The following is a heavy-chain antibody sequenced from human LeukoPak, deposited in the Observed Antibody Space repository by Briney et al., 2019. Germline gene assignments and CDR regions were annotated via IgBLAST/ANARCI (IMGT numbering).Heavy chain of an antibody. CDR2: IYYSGST. Sequence: PSETLSLTCTVSGGSISSYYWSWIRQPAGEGLEWIGSIYYSGSTYYNPSLKSRVTISVDTSKNQFSLKLSSVTAADTAVYYCARSHRSGWYLFDYWGQGTLVTVSS. V-gene: IGHV4-4*07. J-gene: IGHJ4*02. CDR1: GGSISSYY. CDR3: ARSHRSGWYLFDY. D-gene: IGHD6-19*01.